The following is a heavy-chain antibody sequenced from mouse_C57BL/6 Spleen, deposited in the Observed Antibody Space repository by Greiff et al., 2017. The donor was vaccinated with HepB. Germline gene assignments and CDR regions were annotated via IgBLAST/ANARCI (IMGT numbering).Heavy chain of an antibody. CDR3: AILGLYAMDY. CDR2: IHPNSGST. Sequence: QVQLQQPGAELVKPGASVKLSCKASGYTFTSYWMHWVKQRPGQGLEWIGMIHPNSGSTNYNEKFKSKATLTVDKSSSPAYMQLSSLTSEDSAVYYCAILGLYAMDYWGQGTSVTVSS. V-gene: IGHV1-64*01. J-gene: IGHJ4*01. D-gene: IGHD4-1*01. CDR1: GYTFTSYW.